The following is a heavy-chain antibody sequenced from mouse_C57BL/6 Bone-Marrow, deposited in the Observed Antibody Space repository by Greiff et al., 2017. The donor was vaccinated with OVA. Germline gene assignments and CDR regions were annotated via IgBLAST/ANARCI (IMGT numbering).Heavy chain of an antibody. Sequence: EVQLVESGGDLVKPGGSLKLSCAASGFTFSSYGMSWVRQTPDKRLEWVATISSGGSYTYYPDSVKGRFTISRDNAKNTLYLQMSSLKSEDTAMYYCARRGYSNYLYWGQGTLVTVSA. V-gene: IGHV5-6*01. CDR1: GFTFSSYG. CDR2: ISSGGSYT. D-gene: IGHD2-5*01. J-gene: IGHJ3*01. CDR3: ARRGYSNYLY.